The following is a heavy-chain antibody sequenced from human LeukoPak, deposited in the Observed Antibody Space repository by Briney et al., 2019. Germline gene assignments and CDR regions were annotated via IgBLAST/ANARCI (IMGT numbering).Heavy chain of an antibody. V-gene: IGHV3-74*01. CDR2: INSDGSST. J-gene: IGHJ4*02. D-gene: IGHD5-18*01. Sequence: TGGSLRLSCAASGFTFSSYWMHWVRQAPGKGLVWVSRINSDGSSTSYADSVKGRFTISRDNAKNTLYLQMNSLRAEDTAVYYRARGGYSYGLGPDYWGQGTLVTVSS. CDR3: ARGGYSYGLGPDY. CDR1: GFTFSSYW.